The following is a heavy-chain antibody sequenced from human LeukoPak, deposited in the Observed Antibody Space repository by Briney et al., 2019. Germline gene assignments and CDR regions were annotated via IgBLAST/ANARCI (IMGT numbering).Heavy chain of an antibody. CDR3: ARDRPNGVVVTATRGAFDI. CDR2: ISYDGSNK. D-gene: IGHD2-21*02. Sequence: GGSLRLSCAASGFTFSSYAMHWVRQAPGKGLEWVAVISYDGSNKYYADSVKGRFTISRDNSKNTLYLQMNSLRAEDTAVYYCARDRPNGVVVTATRGAFDIWGQGTMVTVSS. J-gene: IGHJ3*02. V-gene: IGHV3-30*04. CDR1: GFTFSSYA.